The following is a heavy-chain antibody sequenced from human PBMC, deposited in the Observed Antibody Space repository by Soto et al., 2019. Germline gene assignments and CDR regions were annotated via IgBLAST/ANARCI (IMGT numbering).Heavy chain of an antibody. CDR1: GFTFSSYW. V-gene: IGHV3-74*01. CDR3: ARGYHYYDSSGYDKWDAFDI. J-gene: IGHJ3*02. Sequence: GGSLRLSCAASGFTFSSYWMHWVRQAPGKGLVWVSHIKNDGSSTTYAVSVKGRFTISRDNAKNSLYLQMNSLRAEDTAVYYCARGYHYYDSSGYDKWDAFDIWGQGTMVTVSS. CDR2: IKNDGSST. D-gene: IGHD3-22*01.